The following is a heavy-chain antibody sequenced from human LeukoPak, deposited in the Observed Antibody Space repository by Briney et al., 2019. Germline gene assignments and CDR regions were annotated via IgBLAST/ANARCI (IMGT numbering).Heavy chain of an antibody. D-gene: IGHD2-8*01. CDR3: AKAGDCTNGVCYTTYYYMDV. J-gene: IGHJ6*03. Sequence: GGSLRLSCAASGFTFDDYAMHWVHQAPGKGLEWVSLISWDGGSTYYADSVKGRFTISRDNSKNSLYLQMNSLRAEDTALYYCAKAGDCTNGVCYTTYYYMDVWGKGTTVTVSS. V-gene: IGHV3-43D*04. CDR1: GFTFDDYA. CDR2: ISWDGGST.